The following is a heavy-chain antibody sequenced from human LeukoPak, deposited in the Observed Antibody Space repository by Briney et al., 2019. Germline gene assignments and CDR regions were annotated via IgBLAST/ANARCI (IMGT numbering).Heavy chain of an antibody. J-gene: IGHJ4*02. CDR3: ARDSSGYCSRTSRYPDY. V-gene: IGHV4-39*07. CDR2: IYYSGST. CDR1: GGSISSSSYY. D-gene: IGHD2-2*01. Sequence: SETLSLTCTVSGGSISSSSYYWGWIRQPPGKGLEWIGSIYYSGSTYYNPSLKSRVTISVDTSKNQFSLKLSSVTAADTAVYYCARDSSGYCSRTSRYPDYWGQGTLVTVSS.